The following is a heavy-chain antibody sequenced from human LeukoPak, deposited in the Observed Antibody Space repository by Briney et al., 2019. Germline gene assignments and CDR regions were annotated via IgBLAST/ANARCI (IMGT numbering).Heavy chain of an antibody. J-gene: IGHJ5*02. CDR3: ATFKASLGLDP. Sequence: GGSLRLSCAASGFTFSSYSMNWVRQAPGKGLEWVSYISSSSSTIYYADSLKCRFTISRDNAKNSLYLQMNSLRAEDTAVYYCATFKASLGLDPWGQGTLVTVSS. CDR1: GFTFSSYS. CDR2: ISSSSSTI. V-gene: IGHV3-48*01.